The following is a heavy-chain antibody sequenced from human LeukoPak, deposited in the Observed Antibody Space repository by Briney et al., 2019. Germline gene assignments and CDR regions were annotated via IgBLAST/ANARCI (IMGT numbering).Heavy chain of an antibody. CDR2: ISSSSSTI. D-gene: IGHD3-10*01. Sequence: GGSLRLSCAASGFTFSSYSMNWVRQAPGKGLEWVSYISSSSSTIYYADSVKGRFTISRDNAKNSLYLQMNSLRAEDTAVYYCARENSDGLPWFGESSYGMDVWGQGTTVTVSS. V-gene: IGHV3-48*01. CDR3: ARENSDGLPWFGESSYGMDV. J-gene: IGHJ6*02. CDR1: GFTFSSYS.